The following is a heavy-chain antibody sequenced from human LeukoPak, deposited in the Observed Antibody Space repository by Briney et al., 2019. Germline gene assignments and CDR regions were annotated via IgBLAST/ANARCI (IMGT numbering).Heavy chain of an antibody. Sequence: GGSLRLSCAASGFTFSSAWMNWVRQAPGKGLEWVGRIKSKTDGGTTDYAAPVKGRFTISRDDSKNTLYLQMNSLKTEDTAVYYCSTTYYYDSSEGYWGQGTLVTVSS. J-gene: IGHJ4*02. V-gene: IGHV3-15*07. CDR1: GFTFSSAW. CDR2: IKSKTDGGTT. D-gene: IGHD3-22*01. CDR3: STTYYYDSSEGY.